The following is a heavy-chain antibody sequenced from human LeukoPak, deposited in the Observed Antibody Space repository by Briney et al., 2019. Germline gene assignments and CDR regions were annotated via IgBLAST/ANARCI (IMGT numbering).Heavy chain of an antibody. D-gene: IGHD2-15*01. Sequence: PSESLSLTCTVAVGSISSYYCSWGRQPPGKGMEWIGYIYYSGSTNYNPSLKSRVTISVDTSKNQFSLKLSSVTAADTAVYYCARDIGLWGQGTLVTVSS. V-gene: IGHV4-59*01. J-gene: IGHJ4*02. CDR3: ARDIGL. CDR1: VGSISSYY. CDR2: IYYSGST.